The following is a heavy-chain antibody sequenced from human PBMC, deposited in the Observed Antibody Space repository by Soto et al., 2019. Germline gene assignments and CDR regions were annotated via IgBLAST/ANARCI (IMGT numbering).Heavy chain of an antibody. CDR1: GYTLTELS. CDR3: ATDLLTYYDFWSGYPRES. D-gene: IGHD3-3*01. J-gene: IGHJ4*02. V-gene: IGHV1-24*01. Sequence: GASVKVSCKVSGYTLTELSMHWVRQAPGKGLEWMGGFDPEDGETIYAQKFQGRVTMTEDTSTDTAYMELSSLRSEDTAVYYCATDLLTYYDFWSGYPRESWGQGTLVTVSS. CDR2: FDPEDGET.